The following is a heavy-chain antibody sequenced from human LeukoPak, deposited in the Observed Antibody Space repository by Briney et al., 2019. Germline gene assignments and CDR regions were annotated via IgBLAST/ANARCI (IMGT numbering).Heavy chain of an antibody. J-gene: IGHJ4*02. V-gene: IGHV3-21*01. CDR2: ISGSSSYI. Sequence: PGGSLRLSCAASGFTFSSYSMNWVRQAPGKGLEWVSSISGSSSYIYYADSVKGRFTISRDNAKNSLYLQMNSLRAEDMAVYYCARRGGYYDSSGYYSYYFDYWGQGTLVTVSS. CDR1: GFTFSSYS. CDR3: ARRGGYYDSSGYYSYYFDY. D-gene: IGHD3-22*01.